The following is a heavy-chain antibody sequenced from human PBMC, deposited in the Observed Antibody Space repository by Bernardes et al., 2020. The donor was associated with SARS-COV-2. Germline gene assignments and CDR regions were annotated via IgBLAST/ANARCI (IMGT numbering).Heavy chain of an antibody. CDR3: ARARASGLEIFTSSYYYMDV. V-gene: IGHV4-59*01. CDR1: GGSISSYY. Sequence: SETLSLTCTVSGGSISSYYWSWIRQPPGKGLEWIGYIYYSGSTNYNPSLKSRVTISVDTSKNQFSLKLSSVTAADTAVYYCARARASGLEIFTSSYYYMDVWCKGTTVT. CDR2: IYYSGST. D-gene: IGHD2-2*01. J-gene: IGHJ6*03.